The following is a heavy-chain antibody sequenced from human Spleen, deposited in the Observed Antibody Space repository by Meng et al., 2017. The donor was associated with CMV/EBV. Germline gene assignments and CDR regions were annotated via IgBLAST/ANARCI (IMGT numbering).Heavy chain of an antibody. CDR2: IYSGGST. CDR1: GFNFRDYW. D-gene: IGHD2-2*02. CDR3: ARDWGRYCSSTSCYTGAFDI. V-gene: IGHV3-66*02. J-gene: IGHJ3*02. Sequence: GGSLRLSCAVSGFNFRDYWMTWVRQAPGKGLEWVSVIYSGGSTYYADSVKGRFTISRDNSKNTLYLQMNSLRAEDTAVYYCARDWGRYCSSTSCYTGAFDIWGQGTMVTVSS.